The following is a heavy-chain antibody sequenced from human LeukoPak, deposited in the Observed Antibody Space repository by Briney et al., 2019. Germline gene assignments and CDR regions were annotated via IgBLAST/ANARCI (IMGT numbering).Heavy chain of an antibody. CDR1: GFSFSGSA. CDR2: IGSKANSYAT. D-gene: IGHD3-10*01. V-gene: IGHV3-73*01. CDR3: TRRITMVRGAPPYDYYGMDV. J-gene: IGHJ6*04. Sequence: GGSLRLSCAASGFSFSGSAMHWVRQASGKGLEWVGRIGSKANSYATAYAASVKGRFTISRDDSKNTAYLQMNSLKTEDTAVYYCTRRITMVRGAPPYDYYGMDVWGKGTTVTVSS.